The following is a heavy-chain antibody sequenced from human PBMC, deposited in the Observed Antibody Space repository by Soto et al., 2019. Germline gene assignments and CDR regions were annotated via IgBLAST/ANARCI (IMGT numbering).Heavy chain of an antibody. D-gene: IGHD2-8*01. CDR3: AKEQTWSLTPALDI. Sequence: EVQLLESGGGLVQPGGSLRLSCAASGFTFSFYAMNWGRQAPGKGLEWVSTISGSGCSPYYADSVKGRFTISRDNSKITLYLQMNSLRAEDTAVYYCAKEQTWSLTPALDIWGQGTMVTVSS. J-gene: IGHJ3*02. CDR2: ISGSGCSP. V-gene: IGHV3-23*01. CDR1: GFTFSFYA.